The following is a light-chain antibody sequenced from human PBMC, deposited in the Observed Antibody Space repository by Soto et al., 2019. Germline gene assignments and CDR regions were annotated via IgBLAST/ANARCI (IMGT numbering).Light chain of an antibody. CDR1: QGISSY. CDR2: AAS. CDR3: KQLNSYPWYT. J-gene: IGKJ2*01. Sequence: DIQLTQSPSFLSASVGDRVTITCRASQGISSYLAWYQQKPGKAPKLLIYAASTLQSGVPSRFSGSGSGTAFTLTISSLQPEDFATYYCKQLNSYPWYTFGQGTKLEIK. V-gene: IGKV1-9*01.